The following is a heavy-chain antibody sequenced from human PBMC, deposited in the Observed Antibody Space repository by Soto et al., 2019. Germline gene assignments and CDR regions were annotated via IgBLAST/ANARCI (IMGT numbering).Heavy chain of an antibody. V-gene: IGHV2-5*02. CDR1: GFSFTTTRMG. Sequence: QITLKEAGPTLVTPTETLTLTCTFSGFSFTTTRMGVGWTRQPPGKALEWLAIIYWDGGSRYNPLLRRRLTLTEDHSKTLVDLTMTNMDPTDSGTYYCAHRDSTGTTTYFDSWGQGIPVTVAS. J-gene: IGHJ4*02. CDR3: AHRDSTGTTTYFDS. D-gene: IGHD1-1*01. CDR2: IYWDGGS.